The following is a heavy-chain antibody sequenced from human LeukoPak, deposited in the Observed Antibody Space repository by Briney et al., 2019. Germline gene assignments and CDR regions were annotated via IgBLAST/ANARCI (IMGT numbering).Heavy chain of an antibody. CDR3: ARDSAWIQLWFWDY. Sequence: TGGSLRLSCAASGLTFSSYWMSWVRQAPGKGLEWVANIKQDGSEKYYVDSVKGRFTISRDNAKNSLYLQMNSLRAEDTAVYYCARDSAWIQLWFWDYWGQGTLVTVSP. CDR2: IKQDGSEK. D-gene: IGHD5-18*01. J-gene: IGHJ4*02. CDR1: GLTFSSYW. V-gene: IGHV3-7*01.